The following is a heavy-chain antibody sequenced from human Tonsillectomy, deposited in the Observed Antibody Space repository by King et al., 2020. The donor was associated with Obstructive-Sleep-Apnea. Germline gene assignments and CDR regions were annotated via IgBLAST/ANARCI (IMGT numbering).Heavy chain of an antibody. D-gene: IGHD6-19*01. Sequence: TLKESGPTLVKPTQTLTLTCTFSGVSLSISGVCVGWIRQPPGKALEWLALIYWADDKRYSPSLNSRLPITKDTSKNQVVLTMTNMDPVDTATYYCAHSLRGYGQWLGEGGFDYWGQGTLVTVSS. V-gene: IGHV2-5*02. CDR2: IYWADDK. CDR3: AHSLRGYGQWLGEGGFDY. J-gene: IGHJ4*02. CDR1: GVSLSISGVC.